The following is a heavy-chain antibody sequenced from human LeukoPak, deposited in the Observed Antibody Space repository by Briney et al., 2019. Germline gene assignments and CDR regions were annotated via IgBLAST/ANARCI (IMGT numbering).Heavy chain of an antibody. J-gene: IGHJ4*02. Sequence: ASVKVSCKASGYTFTSYGISWVRQAPGQGLEWMGWISAYNGNTNYAQKLQGRVTVTTDTSTSTAYMELRSLRSDDTAVYYCARGYDFWSGYYTGMVDYFDYWGQGTLVTVSS. V-gene: IGHV1-18*01. CDR1: GYTFTSYG. CDR2: ISAYNGNT. D-gene: IGHD3-3*01. CDR3: ARGYDFWSGYYTGMVDYFDY.